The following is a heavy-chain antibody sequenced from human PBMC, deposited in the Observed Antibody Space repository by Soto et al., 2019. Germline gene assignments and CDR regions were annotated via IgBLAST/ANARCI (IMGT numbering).Heavy chain of an antibody. J-gene: IGHJ4*02. CDR2: ISAYNGNT. Sequence: ASVEVSCKASGYTFTSYCISWVRQAPGQGLEWMGWISAYNGNTNYAQKLQGRVTMTTDTSTSTAYMELRSLRSDDTAVYYCARDFTMIVEGYYFDYWGQGTLVTVSS. V-gene: IGHV1-18*01. CDR3: ARDFTMIVEGYYFDY. D-gene: IGHD3-22*01. CDR1: GYTFTSYC.